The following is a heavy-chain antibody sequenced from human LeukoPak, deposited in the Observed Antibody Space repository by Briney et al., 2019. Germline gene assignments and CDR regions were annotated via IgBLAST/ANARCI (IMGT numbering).Heavy chain of an antibody. V-gene: IGHV1-69*04. D-gene: IGHD6-13*01. CDR2: IIPILGIA. CDR1: GGTFSSYA. CDR3: ARGPPSSWYSPFDY. J-gene: IGHJ4*02. Sequence: ASVKVSCKASGGTFSSYAISWVRQAPGQGLEWMGRIIPILGIANYAQKFQGRVTITADKSTSTAYMELSSLRSEDTAVYYCARGPPSSWYSPFDYWGQGTLVTVSS.